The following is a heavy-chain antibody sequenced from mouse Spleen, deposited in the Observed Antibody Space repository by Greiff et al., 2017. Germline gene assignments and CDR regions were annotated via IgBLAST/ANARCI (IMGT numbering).Heavy chain of an antibody. CDR2: ICPGSGST. J-gene: IGHJ4*01. D-gene: IGHD1-2*01. V-gene: IGHV1-55*01. Sequence: VQLQQPGAELVKPGASVKMSCKASGYTFTSYWITWVKQRPGQGLEWIGDICPGSGSTNYNEKLKRKATLTVDTSSSTAYMQLSSLTSEDSAVYYCARIRYYGYGDAMDYWGQGTSVTVSS. CDR1: GYTFTSYW. CDR3: ARIRYYGYGDAMDY.